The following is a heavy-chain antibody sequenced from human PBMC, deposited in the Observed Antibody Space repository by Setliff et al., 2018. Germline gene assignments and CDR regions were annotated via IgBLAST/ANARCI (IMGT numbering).Heavy chain of an antibody. CDR3: SRLVRYCSRTTCQTASGAEL. Sequence: ASVKVSCKASGYTFSHSGITWVRQAPGQGPEWMGWISVYSGNTNYAQKLQGRVTMTTDASTNTAYMELRGLTSDDTAVYYCSRLVRYCSRTTCQTASGAELWGQGTLVTVSS. J-gene: IGHJ4*02. CDR1: GYTFSHSG. D-gene: IGHD2-2*01. CDR2: ISVYSGNT. V-gene: IGHV1-18*01.